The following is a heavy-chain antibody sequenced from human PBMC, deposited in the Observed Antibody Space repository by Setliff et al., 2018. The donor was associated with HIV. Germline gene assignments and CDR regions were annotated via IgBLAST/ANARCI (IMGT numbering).Heavy chain of an antibody. J-gene: IGHJ4*02. V-gene: IGHV4-39*07. CDR3: ARDHKYYYDSSGLGY. CDR1: GGSITSSTYY. D-gene: IGHD3-22*01. Sequence: SETLSLTCTVSGGSITSSTYYWDWIRQPPGKGLEWIGSIFYSGSTYYNPSVKSRVTISIDTSKNQFSLRLSSVTAADTAVYYCARDHKYYYDSSGLGYWGQGTLVTVSS. CDR2: IFYSGST.